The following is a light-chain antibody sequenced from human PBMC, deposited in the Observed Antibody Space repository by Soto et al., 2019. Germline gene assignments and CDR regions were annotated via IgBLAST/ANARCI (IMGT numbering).Light chain of an antibody. CDR3: QQYGSSPPWT. V-gene: IGKV3-20*01. CDR1: QSVSSSY. Sequence: EIVLTQSPGTLSLSPGERATLSCRASQSVSSSYLACYQQKPGQAPRLLIYGASSRATGIPDRFSGSGSGTDFSLTISILEPENFAVYYCQQYGSSPPWTFGQGTKVEFK. J-gene: IGKJ1*01. CDR2: GAS.